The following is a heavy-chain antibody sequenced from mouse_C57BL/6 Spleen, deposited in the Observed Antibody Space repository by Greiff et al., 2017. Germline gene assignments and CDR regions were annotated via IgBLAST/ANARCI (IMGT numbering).Heavy chain of an antibody. CDR3: ARGDYYGSTYWYFDV. J-gene: IGHJ1*03. D-gene: IGHD1-1*01. CDR2: INPSSGYT. Sequence: VKLKQSGAELARPGASVKMSCKASGYTFTSYTMHWVKQRPGQGLEWIGYINPSSGYTKYNQKFKDKATLTADKSSSTAYMQLSSLTSEDSAVYYCARGDYYGSTYWYFDVWGTGTTVTVSS. V-gene: IGHV1-4*01. CDR1: GYTFTSYT.